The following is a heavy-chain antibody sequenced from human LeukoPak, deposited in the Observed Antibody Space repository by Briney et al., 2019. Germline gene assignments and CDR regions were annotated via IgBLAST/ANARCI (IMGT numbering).Heavy chain of an antibody. J-gene: IGHJ4*02. D-gene: IGHD1-7*01. V-gene: IGHV1-18*04. CDR1: GYTFYDYG. Sequence: ASVKVSCKTSGYTFYDYGISWVRQAPGQGLEWRGWIGADTGNTNFAQKLQDRVTMTTDTSTSTAYMELRSLTSDDTAVYYCARDSRETGSTSDFDFWGQGTLVTVSS. CDR2: IGADTGNT. CDR3: ARDSRETGSTSDFDF.